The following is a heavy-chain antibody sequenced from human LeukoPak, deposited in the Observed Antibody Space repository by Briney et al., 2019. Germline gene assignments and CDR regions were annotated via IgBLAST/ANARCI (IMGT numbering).Heavy chain of an antibody. V-gene: IGHV5-51*01. CDR3: ARLTGYSSSWYQLEY. CDR1: GYRFTSYW. J-gene: IGHJ4*02. CDR2: IYPGDSDT. Sequence: GESLKISCKGSGYRFTSYWIGWVRQMPGKGLEWMGIIYPGDSDTRYSPSFQGQVIISADKSISTAYLQWSSLKASDTAMYYCARLTGYSSSWYQLEYWGQGTLVTVSS. D-gene: IGHD6-13*01.